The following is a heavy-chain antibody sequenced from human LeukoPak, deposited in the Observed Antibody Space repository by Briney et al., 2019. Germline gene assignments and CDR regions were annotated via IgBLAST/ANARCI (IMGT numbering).Heavy chain of an antibody. CDR3: ARASPTTNKGAYGWFDP. V-gene: IGHV4-4*07. D-gene: IGHD1-14*01. CDR2: IYTSGST. Sequence: PSETLSLTCTVSGGSISGYYWSWIRQPAGKGLEWIGRIYTSGSTNYNPSLKSRVTMSVDTSKNQFSLKLSSVTAADTAVYYCARASPTTNKGAYGWFDPWGQGTLVTASS. CDR1: GGSISGYY. J-gene: IGHJ5*02.